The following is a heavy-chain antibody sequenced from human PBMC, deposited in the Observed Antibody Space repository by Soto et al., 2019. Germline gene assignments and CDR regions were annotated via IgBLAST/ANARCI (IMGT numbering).Heavy chain of an antibody. V-gene: IGHV4-31*03. CDR3: ARDHRNYFYSYGMDV. D-gene: IGHD1-7*01. CDR1: GGSISSGGYY. Sequence: SETLSLTCTVSGGSISSGGYYWSWIRQHPGKGLEWIGYIYYSGSTYYNPSLKSRVTISVDTSKNQFSLKLSSVTAADTAVYYCARDHRNYFYSYGMDVWGQATTVTVSS. CDR2: IYYSGST. J-gene: IGHJ6*02.